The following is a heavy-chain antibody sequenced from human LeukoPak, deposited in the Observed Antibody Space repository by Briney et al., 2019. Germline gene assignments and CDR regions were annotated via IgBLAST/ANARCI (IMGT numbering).Heavy chain of an antibody. J-gene: IGHJ4*02. CDR2: ISSSSYI. V-gene: IGHV3-21*01. CDR1: GFTFSSYS. Sequence: GGSLRLSCAASGFTFSSYSMNWVRQAPGKGLEWVSSISSSSYIYYADSVKGRFTISRDSAKNSLYLQMNSLRAEDTAVYYCARDGSGSLQYYFDYWGQGTLVTVSS. D-gene: IGHD3-10*01. CDR3: ARDGSGSLQYYFDY.